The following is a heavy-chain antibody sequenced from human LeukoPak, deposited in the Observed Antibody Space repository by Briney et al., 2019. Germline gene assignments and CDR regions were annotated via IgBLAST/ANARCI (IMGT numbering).Heavy chain of an antibody. CDR3: AKDDIGVVVVGTPD. CDR2: ISGSGANT. D-gene: IGHD2-15*01. CDR1: GFTSSDYT. J-gene: IGHJ4*02. Sequence: GGSLRLSCAASGFTSSDYTMTWVRQAPGKGLEWVSTISGSGANTYYADSVKGRFTISRDNSKNTLYLQMNSLRAEDMAVYYCAKDDIGVVVVGTPDWGQGTLVTVSS. V-gene: IGHV3-23*01.